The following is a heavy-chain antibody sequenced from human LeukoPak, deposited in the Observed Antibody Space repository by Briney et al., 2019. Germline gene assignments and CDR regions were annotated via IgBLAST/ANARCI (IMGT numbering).Heavy chain of an antibody. CDR3: ARGLARTSMVTRGGVRFDY. CDR2: IIPIFGTA. Sequence: SVKVSCKASGGTFSSYAISWVRQAPGQGLEWMGGIIPIFGTANYAQKFQGRVTITADESTSTAYMELSSLRSEDTAVYYCARGLARTSMVTRGGVRFDYWGQGTLVTVSS. V-gene: IGHV1-69*13. D-gene: IGHD5-18*01. CDR1: GGTFSSYA. J-gene: IGHJ4*02.